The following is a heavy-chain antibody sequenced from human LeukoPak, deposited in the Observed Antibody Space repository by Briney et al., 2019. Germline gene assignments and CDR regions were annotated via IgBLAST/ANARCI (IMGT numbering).Heavy chain of an antibody. J-gene: IGHJ4*02. V-gene: IGHV4-59*01. CDR3: ARAYYDFWRLDY. CDR2: GHYSGST. Sequence: PSETLSLTCTVSGGSISSYYWSWIRQPPGKRLEWIGYGHYSGSTNYNPSFKTRVTISVDTPKNQFSLKLTSVTAADTAVYYCARAYYDFWRLDYWGQGTLVTVSS. D-gene: IGHD3-3*01. CDR1: GGSISSYY.